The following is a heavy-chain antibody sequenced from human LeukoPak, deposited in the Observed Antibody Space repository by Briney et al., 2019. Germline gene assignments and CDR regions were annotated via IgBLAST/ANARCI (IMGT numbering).Heavy chain of an antibody. CDR2: IYSGGST. J-gene: IGHJ4*02. CDR3: AKYYYDSSGPRWYFDY. D-gene: IGHD3-22*01. V-gene: IGHV3-53*01. Sequence: GGSLRLSCAASGFTVSSNYMSWVRQAPGKGLEWVSVIYSGGSTYYADSVKGRFTISRDNSKNTLYLQMNSLRAEDTAVYYCAKYYYDSSGPRWYFDYWGQGTLVTVSS. CDR1: GFTVSSNY.